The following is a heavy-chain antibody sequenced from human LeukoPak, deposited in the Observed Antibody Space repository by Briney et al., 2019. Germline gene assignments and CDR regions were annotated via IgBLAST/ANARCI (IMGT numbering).Heavy chain of an antibody. V-gene: IGHV3-48*03. Sequence: GGSLRLSCAASGFTFSSYEMNWVRQAPGKGLEGVSYISSSGSTIYYADSGKGRFTISRDNAKNSLYLQMNSLRAEDTAVYYCARAYYDILTGYYWYYFDYWGQGTLVTVSS. CDR2: ISSSGSTI. J-gene: IGHJ4*02. D-gene: IGHD3-9*01. CDR1: GFTFSSYE. CDR3: ARAYYDILTGYYWYYFDY.